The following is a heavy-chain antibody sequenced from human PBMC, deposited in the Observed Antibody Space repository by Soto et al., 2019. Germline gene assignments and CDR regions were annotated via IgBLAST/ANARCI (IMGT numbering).Heavy chain of an antibody. CDR2: IYYSGST. J-gene: IGHJ2*01. D-gene: IGHD3-3*01. Sequence: QVQLQESGPGLVKPSETLSLTCTVSGGSISSYYWSWIRQPPGKGLEWIGYIYYSGSTNYNPSLKSRVTLSVDTSKNQFSLKLSSVTAADTAVYYCARHVRLPIFGVVIPYWYFDLWGRGTLVTVSS. CDR1: GGSISSYY. CDR3: ARHVRLPIFGVVIPYWYFDL. V-gene: IGHV4-59*08.